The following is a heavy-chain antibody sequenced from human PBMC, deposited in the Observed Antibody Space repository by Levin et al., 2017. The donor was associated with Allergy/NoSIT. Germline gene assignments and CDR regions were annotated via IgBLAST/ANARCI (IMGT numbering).Heavy chain of an antibody. D-gene: IGHD2-15*01. CDR1: GFTFSNYA. V-gene: IGHV3-23*01. Sequence: PGGSLRLSCAASGFTFSNYAMTWVRQAPEKGLKWVSAISGSGDSTDYADSVKGRFTIPRDNSKNTVYLQMNSLRAGDTAVYSCAKVRAAVVAAINYWGQGTLVTVSS. J-gene: IGHJ4*02. CDR2: ISGSGDST. CDR3: AKVRAAVVAAINY.